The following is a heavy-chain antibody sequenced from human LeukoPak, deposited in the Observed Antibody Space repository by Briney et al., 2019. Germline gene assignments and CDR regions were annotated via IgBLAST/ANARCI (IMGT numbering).Heavy chain of an antibody. Sequence: SETLSLTCAVYGGSFSGYYWSWIRQPPGKGLEWIGEINHSGSTNYNPSLKSRVTISVDTSKNQFSLKLSSVTAADTAVYYCATKKRGYSYVHFDYWGQEPWSPSPQ. CDR2: INHSGST. V-gene: IGHV4-34*01. CDR3: ATKKRGYSYVHFDY. D-gene: IGHD5-18*01. J-gene: IGHJ4*01. CDR1: GGSFSGYY.